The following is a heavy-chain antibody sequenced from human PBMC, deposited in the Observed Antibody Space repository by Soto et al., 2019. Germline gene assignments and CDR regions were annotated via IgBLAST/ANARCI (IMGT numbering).Heavy chain of an antibody. CDR1: GGSFSGYY. J-gene: IGHJ6*02. Sequence: QVQLQQWGAGLLKPSETLSLTCAVYGGSFSGYYWSWIRQPPGKGLEWIGEINHSGSTNYNPSLKSRVTISVDTSKNQFSLKLSSVTASDTAVYYCARSYGSGSYSYYSYGMDVWGQGTTVTVSS. CDR3: ARSYGSGSYSYYSYGMDV. V-gene: IGHV4-34*01. D-gene: IGHD3-10*01. CDR2: INHSGST.